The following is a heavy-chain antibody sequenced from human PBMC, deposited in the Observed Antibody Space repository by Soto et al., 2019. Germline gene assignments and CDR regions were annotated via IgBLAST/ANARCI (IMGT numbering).Heavy chain of an antibody. CDR2: INHSGST. V-gene: IGHV4-34*01. D-gene: IGHD3-10*01. CDR1: GGSFSGYY. CDR3: ARGRYYYGSGSTPHHYLDY. J-gene: IGHJ4*02. Sequence: PSETLSLTCAVYGGSFSGYYWSWIRQPPGKGLEWIGEINHSGSTNYNPSLKSRVTISVDTSKNQFSLKLSSVTAADTAVYYCARGRYYYGSGSTPHHYLDYWGQGTLVTVSS.